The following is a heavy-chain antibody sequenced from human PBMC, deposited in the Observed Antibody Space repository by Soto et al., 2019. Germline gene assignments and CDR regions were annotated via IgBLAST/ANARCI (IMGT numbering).Heavy chain of an antibody. CDR3: ARDGGGDYDFWGDAFAI. CDR2: IYYSGST. J-gene: IGHJ3*02. V-gene: IGHV4-59*01. D-gene: IGHD3-3*01. CDR1: GGSISSYY. Sequence: QVQLQESGPGLVKPSETLSLTCTVSGGSISSYYWSWIRQPPGKGLEWIGYIYYSGSTNYNPSLKSRVTISVATSKNQFSLKLSSVTAADTAVYYCARDGGGDYDFWGDAFAIWGQGTMVTVSS.